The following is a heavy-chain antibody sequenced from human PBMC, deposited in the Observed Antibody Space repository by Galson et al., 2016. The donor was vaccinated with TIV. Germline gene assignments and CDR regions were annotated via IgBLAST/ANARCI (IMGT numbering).Heavy chain of an antibody. V-gene: IGHV2-70*17. D-gene: IGHD3-10*01. CDR2: IDWDGGN. CDR3: ARSTARGACIDY. Sequence: PALVKPTQTLTLTCTLSGFSLSTSGVCVSWIRQPPGKALEWLARIDWDGGNFYSTSLKTRLTISKDTSKNQVVLRMMNLDPEDTATYFCARSTARGACIDYWGQGTLVTVSS. J-gene: IGHJ4*02. CDR1: GFSLSTSGVC.